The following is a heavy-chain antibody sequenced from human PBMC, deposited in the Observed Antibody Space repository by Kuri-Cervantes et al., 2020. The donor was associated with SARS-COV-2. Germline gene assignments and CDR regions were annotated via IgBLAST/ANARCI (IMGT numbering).Heavy chain of an antibody. V-gene: IGHV4-61*02. CDR3: ARDLAYDSSGYAFDY. CDR1: GGSISSGSYY. Sequence: SCTVPGGSISSGSYYWSWIRQPAGKGLEWIGRIYTSGSTNYNPSLKSRATISVDTSKNQFSLKLSSVTAADTAVYYCARDLAYDSSGYAFDYWGQGTLVTVSS. CDR2: IYTSGST. D-gene: IGHD3-22*01. J-gene: IGHJ4*02.